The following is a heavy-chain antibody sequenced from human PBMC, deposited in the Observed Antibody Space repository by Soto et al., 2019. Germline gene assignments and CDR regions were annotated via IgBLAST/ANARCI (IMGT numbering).Heavy chain of an antibody. CDR1: GDSINTDDYS. Sequence: SETLSLTCAVSGDSINTDDYSWSWIQQPPGKGLEWIGYISHSESTFYNPSLMSRVTLSIDRSKNQFSLNLRSATAADTAVYYCARTRGNSKHFDIWGRGTLVTVSS. CDR3: ARTRGNSKHFDI. CDR2: ISHSEST. J-gene: IGHJ4*02. V-gene: IGHV4-30-2*01. D-gene: IGHD1-1*01.